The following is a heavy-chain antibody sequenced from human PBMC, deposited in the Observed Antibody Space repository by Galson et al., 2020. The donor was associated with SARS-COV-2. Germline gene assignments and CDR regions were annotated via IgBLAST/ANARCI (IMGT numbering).Heavy chain of an antibody. CDR3: AREGIVGAPTGMDV. CDR1: GFNLSSYG. D-gene: IGHD1-26*01. Sequence: GESLKISRAAPGFNLSSYGMPWVRQAPGKGLEWVAVIWYDGSNKYYADSVKGRFTISRDKSKNKLYLQMNSLRAEDTAVYYCAREGIVGAPTGMDVWGQGTTVTVSS. J-gene: IGHJ6*02. V-gene: IGHV3-33*01. CDR2: IWYDGSNK.